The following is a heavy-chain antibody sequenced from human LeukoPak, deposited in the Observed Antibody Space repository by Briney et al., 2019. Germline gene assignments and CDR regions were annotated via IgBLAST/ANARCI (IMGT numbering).Heavy chain of an antibody. Sequence: GGSLRLSCAVSGITLSNYGMSWVRQAPGKGLEWVAGISGSGGNTNYADSVKGRFTISRDNPKNTLYLKMNSLRAEDMAVYFCAKRGVVIRVILVGFHREAYYFDSWGQGALVTVSS. V-gene: IGHV3-23*01. CDR3: AKRGVVIRVILVGFHREAYYFDS. D-gene: IGHD3-22*01. CDR2: ISGSGGNT. CDR1: GITLSNYG. J-gene: IGHJ4*02.